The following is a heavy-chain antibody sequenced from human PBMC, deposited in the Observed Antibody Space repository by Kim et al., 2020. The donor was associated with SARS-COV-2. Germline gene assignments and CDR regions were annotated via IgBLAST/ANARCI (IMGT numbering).Heavy chain of an antibody. Sequence: KEYADSGKGRFTISRDNAKNTLYLQMNSLRAEDTAVYYCARDRRGYYFDYWGQGTLVTVSS. CDR2: K. V-gene: IGHV3-33*01. D-gene: IGHD3-10*01. J-gene: IGHJ4*02. CDR3: ARDRRGYYFDY.